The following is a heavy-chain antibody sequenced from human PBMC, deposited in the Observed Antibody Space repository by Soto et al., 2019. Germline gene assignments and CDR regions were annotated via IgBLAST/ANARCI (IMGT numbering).Heavy chain of an antibody. CDR3: ARDPPMTTVVVPTYYGMDV. V-gene: IGHV3-74*01. D-gene: IGHD4-17*01. J-gene: IGHJ6*02. CDR1: GFTFSKYW. Sequence: GGSLRLSCAASGFTFSKYWMHWVRQVPGEGLVWVSRIKNDVSGAIYADSVKGRFNITRDNAQNILYLQMNSLRAEDTAVYYCARDPPMTTVVVPTYYGMDVWGQGTQVSVSS. CDR2: IKNDVSGA.